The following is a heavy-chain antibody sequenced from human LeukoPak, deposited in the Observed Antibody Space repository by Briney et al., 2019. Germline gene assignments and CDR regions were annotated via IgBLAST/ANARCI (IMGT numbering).Heavy chain of an antibody. CDR1: GGSISSGGYS. CDR3: ARASTITPPYFDY. V-gene: IGHV4-30-2*01. D-gene: IGHD5/OR15-5a*01. CDR2: IYHSGST. J-gene: IGHJ4*02. Sequence: PSETLSLTCAVSGGSISSGGYSWSWIRQPPGKGLEWIGYIYHSGSTYYNPSLESRVTISVDRSKNQFSLKLSSVTAADTAVYYCARASTITPPYFDYWGQGTLVTVSS.